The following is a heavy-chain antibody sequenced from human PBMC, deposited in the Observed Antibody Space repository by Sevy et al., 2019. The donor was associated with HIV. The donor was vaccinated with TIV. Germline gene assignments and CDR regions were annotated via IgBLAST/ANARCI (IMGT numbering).Heavy chain of an antibody. J-gene: IGHJ5*02. V-gene: IGHV1-24*01. Sequence: ASVKVSCKVFGYSLSKLSMHWVRQAPGKGLEWMGSLDPGNGEITYAQTLQGRVTMTGDTSTDTAYMELRSLTSEDTATYYCATVGLGYYSGSSYYQGDWFDPWGQGTLVTVSS. D-gene: IGHD2-15*01. CDR2: LDPGNGEI. CDR1: GYSLSKLS. CDR3: ATVGLGYYSGSSYYQGDWFDP.